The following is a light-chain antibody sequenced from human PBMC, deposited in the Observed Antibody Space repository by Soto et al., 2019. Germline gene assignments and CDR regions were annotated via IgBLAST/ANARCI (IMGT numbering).Light chain of an antibody. CDR1: SGHSNYA. Sequence: QAVVTQSPSAYASLGASVKLTCTLSSGHSNYAIAWHQQQPEKGPRYLMKVNSGGSHIKGDGIPDRFSGSSSGAERYLFISSLQSEDEADYYCQTWGTGSAFVVFGGGTQLTVL. CDR3: QTWGTGSAFVV. CDR2: VNSGGSH. V-gene: IGLV4-69*01. J-gene: IGLJ7*01.